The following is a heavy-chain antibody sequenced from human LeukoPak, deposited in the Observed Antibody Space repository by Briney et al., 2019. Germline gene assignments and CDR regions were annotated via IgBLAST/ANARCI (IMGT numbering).Heavy chain of an antibody. CDR2: ITGSGGTT. CDR1: GFAFSNYG. V-gene: IGHV3-23*01. J-gene: IGHJ4*02. Sequence: GGSLRLSCAASGFAFSNYGMNWVRQAPGKGLEWVSGITGSGGTTYYADSVKGRFTISRDNSKNTLYLQMNSPKAEDTAAYYCAKDGNWARFENWGQGTLVTVSS. CDR3: AKDGNWARFEN. D-gene: IGHD7-27*01.